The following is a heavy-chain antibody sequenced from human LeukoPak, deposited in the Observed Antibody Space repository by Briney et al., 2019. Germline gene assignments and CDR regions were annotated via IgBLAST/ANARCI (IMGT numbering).Heavy chain of an antibody. CDR1: GFTFSSYA. D-gene: IGHD4-17*01. CDR3: AKADYGDYWVYFDY. J-gene: IGHJ4*02. CDR2: ISGSGGST. Sequence: GGSLRLSCAASGFTFSSYAMSWVRQAPGKGLEWVSAISGSGGSTYYADSGKGRFTISRDNSKNTLYLQMNSLRAEDTAVYYCAKADYGDYWVYFDYWGQGTLVTVSS. V-gene: IGHV3-23*01.